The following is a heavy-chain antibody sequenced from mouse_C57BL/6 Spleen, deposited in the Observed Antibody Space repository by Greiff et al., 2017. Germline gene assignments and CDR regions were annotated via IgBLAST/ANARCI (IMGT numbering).Heavy chain of an antibody. CDR1: GFTFSDYY. V-gene: IGHV5-16*01. Sequence: EVQRVESEGGLVQPGSSMKLSCTASGFTFSDYYMAWVRQVPEKGLEWVANINYDGSSTYYLDSLKSRFIISRDNAKNILYLQMSSLKSEDTATYYCARDGYYRYFDVWGTGTTVTVSS. CDR3: ARDGYYRYFDV. D-gene: IGHD2-2*01. CDR2: INYDGSST. J-gene: IGHJ1*03.